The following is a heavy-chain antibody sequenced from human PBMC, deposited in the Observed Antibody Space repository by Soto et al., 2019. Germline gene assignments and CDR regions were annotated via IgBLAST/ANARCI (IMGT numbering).Heavy chain of an antibody. V-gene: IGHV3-48*01. CDR2: ISSSSSTI. D-gene: IGHD4-17*01. J-gene: IGHJ3*02. CDR1: GFTFSSYS. CDR3: ARVTDYGDYSAFDI. Sequence: GGSLRLSCAASGFTFSSYSMNWVRQAPGKGLEWVSYISSSSSTIYYEDSVKGRFTISRDNAKNSLYLQMNSLRAEDTAVYYCARVTDYGDYSAFDIWGQGTMVTVSS.